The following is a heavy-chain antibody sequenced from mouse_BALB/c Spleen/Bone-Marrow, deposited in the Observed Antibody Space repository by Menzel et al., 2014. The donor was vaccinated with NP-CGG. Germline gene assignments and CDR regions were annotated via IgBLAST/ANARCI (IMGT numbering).Heavy chain of an antibody. CDR1: GFSLTSYG. CDR3: ARHDNDGYYLAY. J-gene: IGHJ3*01. V-gene: IGHV2-6-1*01. CDR2: IWSDGST. Sequence: VQLQQSGPGLVAPSQSLSIPCTISGFSLTSYGVHWVRQPPGKGLEWLVVIWSDGSTTYNSALKSRLSISKDNSKSQVFLKMNSLQTDDTAMYYCARHDNDGYYLAYWGQGTLVTVSA. D-gene: IGHD2-3*01.